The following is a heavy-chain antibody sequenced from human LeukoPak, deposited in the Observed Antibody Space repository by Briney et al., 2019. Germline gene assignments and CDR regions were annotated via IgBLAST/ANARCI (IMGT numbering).Heavy chain of an antibody. CDR1: GGSISSYY. V-gene: IGHV4-59*01. D-gene: IGHD2-15*01. Sequence: SSETLSLTCTVSGGSISSYYWSWIRQPPGKGLEWIGYIYYSGSTNYNASLSNRVTISVDTSKNQFSLKLSSVTAADTAVYYCAREVGYCSGGSCYSYFDYWGQGTLVTVSS. J-gene: IGHJ4*02. CDR3: AREVGYCSGGSCYSYFDY. CDR2: IYYSGST.